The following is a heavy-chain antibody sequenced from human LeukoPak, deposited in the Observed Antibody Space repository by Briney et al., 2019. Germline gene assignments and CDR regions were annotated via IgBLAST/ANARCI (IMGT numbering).Heavy chain of an antibody. CDR2: ISGSGGST. CDR3: AREGANAFQDY. J-gene: IGHJ4*02. V-gene: IGHV3-23*01. CDR1: GLTFSSYV. Sequence: GGSLRLSCAASGLTFSSYVMRWVRQAPGKGLEWVSSISGSGGSTYYADSVKGRFTISRDNSVNTMYLQMNSLRAEDTAVYYCAREGANAFQDYWGQGTLVTVSS. D-gene: IGHD3-3*02.